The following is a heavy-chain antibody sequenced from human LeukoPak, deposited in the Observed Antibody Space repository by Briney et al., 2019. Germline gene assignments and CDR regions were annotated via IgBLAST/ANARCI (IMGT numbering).Heavy chain of an antibody. D-gene: IGHD5-18*01. V-gene: IGHV5-51*01. CDR2: IYPGDSDT. CDR1: GYSFTSCW. CDR3: ARIAAEKEGDTAMGPYYFDY. J-gene: IGHJ4*02. Sequence: GESLKISCKGSGYSFTSCWIGWVRQMPGKGLEWMGIIYPGDSDTRYSPSFQGQVTISADKSISTAYLQWSSLKASDTAMYYCARIAAEKEGDTAMGPYYFDYWGQGTLVTVSS.